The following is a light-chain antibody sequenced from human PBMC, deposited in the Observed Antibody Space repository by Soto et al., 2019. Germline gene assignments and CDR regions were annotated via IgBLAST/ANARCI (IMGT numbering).Light chain of an antibody. CDR3: SSYTSSDTLV. J-gene: IGLJ1*01. Sequence: QSALTQPASVSGSPGQSITISCTGTSSDVGGYNYVSWYQQHPGKAPKLMIYDVVNPPSGVSNRFSGSKSGNAASLTISGLQAEAEVDYFSSSYTSSDTLVFGTGTKLTVL. V-gene: IGLV2-14*01. CDR2: DVV. CDR1: SSDVGGYNY.